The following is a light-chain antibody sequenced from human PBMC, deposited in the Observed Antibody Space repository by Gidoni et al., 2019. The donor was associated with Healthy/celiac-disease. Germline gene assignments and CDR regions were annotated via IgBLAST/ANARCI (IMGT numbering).Light chain of an antibody. CDR3: QQSYSTLT. CDR2: AAS. V-gene: IGKV1-39*01. CDR1: QSISSY. Sequence: DIQMTQSPSSLSASVGDRVTITCRASQSISSYLNWYQQKPGKAPKLLIYAASSLQSGVPSRFSGSGSGTDFTLTSSRLQHEDFASYYCQQSYSTLTFGPGTKVDIK. J-gene: IGKJ3*01.